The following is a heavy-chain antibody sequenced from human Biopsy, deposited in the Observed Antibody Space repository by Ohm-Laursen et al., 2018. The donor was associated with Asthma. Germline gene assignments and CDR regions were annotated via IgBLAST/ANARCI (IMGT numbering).Heavy chain of an antibody. J-gene: IGHJ4*02. CDR3: ARGDGSNWSHYYFDY. V-gene: IGHV3-53*01. CDR2: IYSGGTS. Sequence: SLRLSCTASGFAVSRDHMFWVRQAPGKGLEWVSVIYSGGTSHTADSVRGRLTISRDYSMNTLYLQLHNLRAEDTAVYYCARGDGSNWSHYYFDYWGQGILVSVSS. D-gene: IGHD4-23*01. CDR1: GFAVSRDH.